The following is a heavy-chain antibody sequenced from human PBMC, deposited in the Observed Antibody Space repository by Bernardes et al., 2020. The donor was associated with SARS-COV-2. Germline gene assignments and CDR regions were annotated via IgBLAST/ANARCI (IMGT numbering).Heavy chain of an antibody. J-gene: IGHJ6*02. Sequence: ASVNVSRKVSGYILTEFLFHGVRPPPGKGLEGMGGFDPEDGETIYAQKFQGRFILAEDRPTATAYMKLSSLKSKDTAVYYRALSSSRVKTYYSNGMDVWGPGTTVTVSS. CDR3: ALSSSRVKTYYSNGMDV. CDR2: FDPEDGET. V-gene: IGHV1-24*01. D-gene: IGHD6-13*01. CDR1: GYILTEFL.